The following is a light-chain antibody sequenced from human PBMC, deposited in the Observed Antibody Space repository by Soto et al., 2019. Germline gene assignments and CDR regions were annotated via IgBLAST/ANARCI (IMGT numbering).Light chain of an antibody. CDR1: QSVGGN. Sequence: ESVLPQSPATLSVSPGERATLSCRASQSVGGNLAWYQQKPGQAPRLLIYGASSRATGIPVRFSGSGSGTEFTLTISSLQSEDFAVYYCQQYNNWPLTFGQGTRLEIK. V-gene: IGKV3-15*01. J-gene: IGKJ5*01. CDR2: GAS. CDR3: QQYNNWPLT.